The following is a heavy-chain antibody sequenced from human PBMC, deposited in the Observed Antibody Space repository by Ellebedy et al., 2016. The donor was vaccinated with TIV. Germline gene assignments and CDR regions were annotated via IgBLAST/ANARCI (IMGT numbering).Heavy chain of an antibody. CDR1: GGSISSYY. J-gene: IGHJ6*02. CDR2: IYYSGST. V-gene: IGHV4-59*01. D-gene: IGHD3-3*01. Sequence: MPSETLSLTCTVSGGSISSYYWSWIRQPPGKGLEWIGYIYYSGSTNYNPSLKSRVTISVDTSKNQFSLKLSSVTAADTAVYYCASSYYDFWSGNYGMDVWGQGTTVTVSS. CDR3: ASSYYDFWSGNYGMDV.